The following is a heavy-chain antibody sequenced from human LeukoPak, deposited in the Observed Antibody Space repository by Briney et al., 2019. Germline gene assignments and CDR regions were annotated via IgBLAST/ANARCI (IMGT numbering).Heavy chain of an antibody. CDR3: ARALSVLLWFGDSGFDP. D-gene: IGHD3-10*01. J-gene: IGHJ5*02. CDR1: GYTFTSYD. V-gene: IGHV1-8*01. Sequence: ASVKVSCKASGYTFTSYDINWVRQATGQGLEWMGWMNPNSGNTGYAQKFQGRVTMTRNTSISTAYMELSSLRSEDTAVYYCARALSVLLWFGDSGFDPWGRGTLVTVSS. CDR2: MNPNSGNT.